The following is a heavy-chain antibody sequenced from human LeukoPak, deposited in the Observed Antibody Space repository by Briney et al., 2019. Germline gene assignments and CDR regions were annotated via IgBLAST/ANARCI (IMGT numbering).Heavy chain of an antibody. V-gene: IGHV1-46*01. Sequence: GASVKVSCKASGFTFTSYYMHWVRQAPGQGLEWMGIINPSGGSTSYAQKFQGRVTMTRDMSTSTVYMELSSLRSEDTAVYYCARGHIVVVTAILGYFQHWGQGTLVTVSS. CDR3: ARGHIVVVTAILGYFQH. CDR1: GFTFTSYY. CDR2: INPSGGST. D-gene: IGHD2-21*02. J-gene: IGHJ1*01.